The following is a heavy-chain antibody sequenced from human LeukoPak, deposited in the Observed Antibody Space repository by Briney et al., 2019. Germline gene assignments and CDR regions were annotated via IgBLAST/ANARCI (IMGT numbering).Heavy chain of an antibody. Sequence: ASVKVSCKSSGYTFTSYGIIWVRQAPGQGLEWMGWISAYNGNTNYAQKLQGRVTMTTDTSTSTAYMELRSLRSDDTAVYYCARGDIAAAARSWFDPWGQGTLVTVSS. V-gene: IGHV1-18*01. CDR1: GYTFTSYG. CDR3: ARGDIAAAARSWFDP. J-gene: IGHJ5*02. CDR2: ISAYNGNT. D-gene: IGHD6-13*01.